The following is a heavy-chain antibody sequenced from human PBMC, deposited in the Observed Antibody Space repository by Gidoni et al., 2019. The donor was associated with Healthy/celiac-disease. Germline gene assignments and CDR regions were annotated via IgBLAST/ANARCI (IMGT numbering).Heavy chain of an antibody. J-gene: IGHJ3*02. CDR1: GRPICRYS. CDR3: ARDSDYYDSSGYYPKSVAFDI. V-gene: IGHV4-59*01. D-gene: IGHD3-22*01. Sequence: HVQLQVSGPGLVKSSETLSLTCTVSGRPICRYSWSWIRQPPGKGLEWIGYIYYSGSTNYNPSLKSRVTMSVDTSKNQFSLKLSSVTAADTAVYYCARDSDYYDSSGYYPKSVAFDIWGQGTMVTVSS. CDR2: IYYSGST.